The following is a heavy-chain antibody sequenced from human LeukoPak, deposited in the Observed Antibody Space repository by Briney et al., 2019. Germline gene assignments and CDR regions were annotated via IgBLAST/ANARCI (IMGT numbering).Heavy chain of an antibody. J-gene: IGHJ3*02. CDR2: ISSSGSTI. Sequence: GGSLRLSCAASGFTFSDYYISWIRQAPGKGLEWVSYISSSGSTIYYADSVKGRFTISRDNAKNSLYLQMNSLRAEDTAVYYCARGLLGHCSSISCYPGAFDNWGQGTMVSVSS. V-gene: IGHV3-11*01. CDR3: ARGLLGHCSSISCYPGAFDN. D-gene: IGHD2-2*01. CDR1: GFTFSDYY.